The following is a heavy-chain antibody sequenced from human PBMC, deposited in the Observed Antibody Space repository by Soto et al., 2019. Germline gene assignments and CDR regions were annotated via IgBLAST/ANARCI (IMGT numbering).Heavy chain of an antibody. Sequence: PGGSLRLSCAASGFTFSSYCMHWVRQAPGKGLEWVAVIWYDGSNQYYADSVKGRFTISRDNSKNTLYLQMNSLRAEDTAVYYCAREYCSSSCYFFGYWGQGTLVTVSS. CDR2: IWYDGSNQ. CDR1: GFTFSSYC. D-gene: IGHD2-2*01. CDR3: AREYCSSSCYFFGY. V-gene: IGHV3-33*01. J-gene: IGHJ4*02.